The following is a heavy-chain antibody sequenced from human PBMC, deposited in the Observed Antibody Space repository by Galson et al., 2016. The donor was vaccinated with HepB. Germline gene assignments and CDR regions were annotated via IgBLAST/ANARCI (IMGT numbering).Heavy chain of an antibody. Sequence: SETLSLTCTVSGGSISSYYWNWIRQSPGKGLEWIGYFYQSGGTNYNPSLKSRVTLSVDTSKNQFSLKLSSVTAADTAVYYWARYLGSGWNSPFGYWGQGIQVTVSS. CDR3: ARYLGSGWNSPFGY. V-gene: IGHV4-59*01. J-gene: IGHJ4*02. CDR2: FYQSGGT. D-gene: IGHD6-19*01. CDR1: GGSISSYY.